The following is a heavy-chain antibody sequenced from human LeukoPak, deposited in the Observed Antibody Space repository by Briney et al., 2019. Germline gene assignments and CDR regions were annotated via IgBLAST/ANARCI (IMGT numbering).Heavy chain of an antibody. Sequence: ASVKVSCKASGYTFTSYGISWVRQAPGQGLEWMGWISAYNGNTNYAQKLQGRVTMTTDTSTSTAYMELRSLRSDDTAVYYCARDQEPWELEPPYYWGQGTLVTVSS. CDR2: ISAYNGNT. CDR1: GYTFTSYG. D-gene: IGHD1-26*01. J-gene: IGHJ4*02. V-gene: IGHV1-18*01. CDR3: ARDQEPWELEPPYY.